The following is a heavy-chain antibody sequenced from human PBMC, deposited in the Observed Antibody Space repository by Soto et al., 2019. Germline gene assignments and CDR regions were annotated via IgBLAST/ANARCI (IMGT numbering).Heavy chain of an antibody. V-gene: IGHV4-59*01. CDR3: ARQQGDILTGYYYYYYMDV. D-gene: IGHD3-9*01. Sequence: PSETLSLTCTASGGSISSYYWSWIRQPPGKGLEGIGHIYYSGSTNYNPSLKGRVTISVDTSKNQFSLKLSSVTAADTAVYYCARQQGDILTGYYYYYYMDVWGKGTTVTVSS. CDR2: IYYSGST. J-gene: IGHJ6*03. CDR1: GGSISSYY.